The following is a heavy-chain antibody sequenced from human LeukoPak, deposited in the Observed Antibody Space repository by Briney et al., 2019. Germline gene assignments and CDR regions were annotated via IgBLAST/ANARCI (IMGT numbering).Heavy chain of an antibody. J-gene: IGHJ6*03. CDR3: ARDGVIPAAKIYYYYYYMDV. CDR2: IYTSGST. V-gene: IGHV4-61*02. Sequence: SETLSLTCTVSGGSISSGSYYWSWIRQPAGKGLEWIGRIYTSGSTNYNPSLKSRATISVDTSKNQFSLKLSSVTAADTAVYYCARDGVIPAAKIYYYYYYMDVWGKGTTVTVSS. D-gene: IGHD2-2*01. CDR1: GGSISSGSYY.